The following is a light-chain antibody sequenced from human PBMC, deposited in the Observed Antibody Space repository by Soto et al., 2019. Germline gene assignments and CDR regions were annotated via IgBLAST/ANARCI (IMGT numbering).Light chain of an antibody. Sequence: EIVLTQSPVTLSLSPGEGATLSCRASQTVSKNYLAWYQQKAGQAPRLVIYAASTRATGIPDRFSGSGSGTDFTLTISRLEPEDLAVFYCQQYAVSPITFGQGTRLEIK. V-gene: IGKV3-20*01. CDR1: QTVSKNY. CDR2: AAS. J-gene: IGKJ5*01. CDR3: QQYAVSPIT.